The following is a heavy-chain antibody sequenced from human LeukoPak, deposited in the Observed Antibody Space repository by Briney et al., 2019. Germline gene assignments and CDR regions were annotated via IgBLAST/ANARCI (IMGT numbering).Heavy chain of an antibody. CDR3: ATGGYFDSSGYYRAPIDY. V-gene: IGHV4-4*07. CDR1: GGSISSYF. D-gene: IGHD3-22*01. J-gene: IGHJ4*02. CDR2: IQSSGSA. Sequence: SETLSLTCTVSGGSISSYFWSWIRQPAGKGLEVIGRIQSSGSAIYNPSLKSRVTMSVDMARNQFSLELSSVTAADTAVYCCATGGYFDSSGYYRAPIDYWGQGTPVTVSS.